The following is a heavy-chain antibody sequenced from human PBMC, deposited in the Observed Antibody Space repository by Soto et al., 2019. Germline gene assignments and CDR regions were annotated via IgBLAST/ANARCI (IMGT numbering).Heavy chain of an antibody. V-gene: IGHV4-31*03. CDR3: ARAKTDIVVVPAAFNWFDP. D-gene: IGHD2-2*01. J-gene: IGHJ5*02. CDR1: GCSISSGGYY. CDR2: IYYSGST. Sequence: SETLSLTCTVSGCSISSGGYYWSWIRQHPGKGLEWIGYIYYSGSTYYNPSLKSRVTISVDTSKNQFSLKLSSVTAADTAVYYCARAKTDIVVVPAAFNWFDPWGQGTLVTVSS.